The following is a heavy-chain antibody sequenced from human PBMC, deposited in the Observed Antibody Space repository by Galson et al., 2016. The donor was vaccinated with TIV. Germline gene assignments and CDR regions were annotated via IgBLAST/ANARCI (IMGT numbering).Heavy chain of an antibody. CDR1: GFTSGDYG. V-gene: IGHV3-49*04. CDR2: IRTRGYGEST. Sequence: SLRLSCAASGFTSGDYGMSWVRQAPGKGLEWIGFIRTRGYGESTEYAASVKGRFTMSRDDSKSIAYLQMNSLKTEDTAVYYCSRRVHLDYWGPGTLVTVSS. J-gene: IGHJ4*02. CDR3: SRRVHLDY.